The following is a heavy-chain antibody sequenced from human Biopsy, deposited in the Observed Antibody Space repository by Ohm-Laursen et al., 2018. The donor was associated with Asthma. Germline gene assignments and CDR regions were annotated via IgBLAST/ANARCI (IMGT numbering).Heavy chain of an antibody. D-gene: IGHD1-20*01. Sequence: SETLSLTCIVYGGYLTGHYWNWIRQPPGKGLEWIGEIDQSGYTNYNPSLKSRVTISADTSKNQFHLNLSSVTAADTAAYFCARAAITGIRGWFDPWGQGTQVTVSS. V-gene: IGHV4-34*01. J-gene: IGHJ5*02. CDR3: ARAAITGIRGWFDP. CDR1: GGYLTGHY. CDR2: IDQSGYT.